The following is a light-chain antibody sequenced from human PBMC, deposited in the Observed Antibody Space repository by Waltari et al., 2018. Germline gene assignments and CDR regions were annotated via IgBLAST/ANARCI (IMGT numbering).Light chain of an antibody. CDR2: RDN. CDR3: AAWHNSRNGWV. Sequence: QSVLTQPPSASATPRQRVTISCSGGSSNIGSDYVYWYQQLPGTAPKLIIYRDNGRPSGVPGRFSGSKSGTSASLAISGLQSEDEADYYCAAWHNSRNGWVFGGGTKLTVL. J-gene: IGLJ3*02. V-gene: IGLV1-47*01. CDR1: SSNIGSDY.